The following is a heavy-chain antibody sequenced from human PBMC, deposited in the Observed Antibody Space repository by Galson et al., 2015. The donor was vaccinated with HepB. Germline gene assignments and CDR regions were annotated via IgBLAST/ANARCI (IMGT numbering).Heavy chain of an antibody. Sequence: CAISGDSVSSNSAAWNWIRQSPSRGLEWLGRTYYRSKWYNDYAVSVKSRITINPDTSKNQFSLQLNSVTPEDTAVYYCARGHYYDFWSGYCSHWGQGTLVTVSS. J-gene: IGHJ4*02. V-gene: IGHV6-1*01. CDR1: GDSVSSNSAA. CDR3: ARGHYYDFWSGYCSH. D-gene: IGHD3-3*01. CDR2: TYYRSKWYN.